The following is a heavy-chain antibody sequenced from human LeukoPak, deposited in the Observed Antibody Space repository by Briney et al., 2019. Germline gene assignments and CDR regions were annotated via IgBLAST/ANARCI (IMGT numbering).Heavy chain of an antibody. D-gene: IGHD1-26*01. V-gene: IGHV3-74*01. CDR2: INEDGSTT. Sequence: GGSLRLSCAASGFIFRSNWMRWVRQAPGKGLVWVSRINEDGSTTNHADSVKGRFTISRDNVKNTLYMEMSSLRAEDTAVYYCVRDLGGRSGHWGQGTLVTVSS. CDR1: GFIFRSNW. J-gene: IGHJ4*02. CDR3: VRDLGGRSGH.